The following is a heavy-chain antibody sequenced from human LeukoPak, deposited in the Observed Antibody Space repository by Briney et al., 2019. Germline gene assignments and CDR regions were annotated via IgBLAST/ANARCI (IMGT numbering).Heavy chain of an antibody. CDR3: ARGVVAATLFWSDP. V-gene: IGHV4-59*01. J-gene: IGHJ5*02. CDR1: GGSMNNYY. CDR2: VSYSGNT. Sequence: SETLSLTCIVSGGSMNNYYWSWIRQPPGKGLEWIGYVSYSGNTNYNSSLKSRVSMSVDTSKNQFSLKLISVTAADTAMYYCARGVVAATLFWSDPWGQGTLVTVSS. D-gene: IGHD2-15*01.